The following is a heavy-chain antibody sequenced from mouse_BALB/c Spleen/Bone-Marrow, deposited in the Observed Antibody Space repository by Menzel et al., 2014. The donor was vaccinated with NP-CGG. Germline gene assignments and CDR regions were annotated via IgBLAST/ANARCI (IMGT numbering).Heavy chain of an antibody. J-gene: IGHJ2*01. V-gene: IGHV2-9*02. CDR2: IWAGGST. Sequence: VKLMESGPGLVAPSQSLSITCTVSGFSLTGCGVHWVRQPPGKGLEWLGVIWAGGSTDYNSALMSRLSINKDNSKSQVFLKMNSLQTDDTAMYYCARERDLTLDYWGQGTTLTVSS. CDR1: GFSLTGCG. D-gene: IGHD4-1*01. CDR3: ARERDLTLDY.